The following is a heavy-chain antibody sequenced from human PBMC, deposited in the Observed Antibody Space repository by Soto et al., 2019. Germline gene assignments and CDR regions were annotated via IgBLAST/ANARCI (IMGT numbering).Heavy chain of an antibody. CDR2: ISGSGGGT. CDR1: GFTFNIYA. Sequence: PGGSLRLSCAASGFTFNIYAMSWVRRAPGKGLEWVSAISGSGGGTYYADPVQGRFTISRDNAKNSLYLQMNSLRAEDTAVYYCARELDGIDVWGQGTTVTVSS. V-gene: IGHV3-23*01. CDR3: ARELDGIDV. J-gene: IGHJ6*02.